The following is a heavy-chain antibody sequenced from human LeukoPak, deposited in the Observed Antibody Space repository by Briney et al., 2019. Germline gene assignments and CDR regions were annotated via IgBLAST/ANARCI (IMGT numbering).Heavy chain of an antibody. CDR2: IIPILGIA. CDR3: ARELVLEMATPFDY. V-gene: IGHV1-69*04. D-gene: IGHD5-24*01. J-gene: IGHJ4*02. CDR1: GGTFSSYA. Sequence: SVKVSCKASGGTFSSYAISWVRQAPGQGLEWMGRIIPILGIANYAQKFQGRVTITADKSTSTAYTELSSLRSEDTAVHYCARELVLEMATPFDYWGQGTLVTVSS.